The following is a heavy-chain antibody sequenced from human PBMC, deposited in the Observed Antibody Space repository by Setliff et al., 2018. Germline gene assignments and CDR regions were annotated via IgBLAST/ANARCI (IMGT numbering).Heavy chain of an antibody. D-gene: IGHD3-16*01. V-gene: IGHV4-39*01. CDR2: INYSGKT. CDR1: GGSMSSGDYW. Sequence: SETLSLTCTVSGGSMSSGDYWWGWIRQPPGKGLEWIGSINYSGKTYYNPSLKSRATMSVDASKNQFSLKLNSVTAADAAIYYCARQVGGGLWTFDVWGQGIMVTVSS. CDR3: ARQVGGGLWTFDV. J-gene: IGHJ3*01.